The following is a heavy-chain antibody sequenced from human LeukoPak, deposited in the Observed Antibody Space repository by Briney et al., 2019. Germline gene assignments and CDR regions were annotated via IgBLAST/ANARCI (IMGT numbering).Heavy chain of an antibody. D-gene: IGHD6-19*01. CDR3: ARQLYSSGWYIDY. V-gene: IGHV5-51*01. CDR1: GYSFSNYW. Sequence: PGESLKISCKGSGYSFSNYWIGWVRQMPGKGLEWMGIIYPGDSDTRYSPSFQGQVTISADKSISTAYLQWSSLKASDTAIYYCARQLYSSGWYIDYWGQGTLVTVSS. J-gene: IGHJ4*02. CDR2: IYPGDSDT.